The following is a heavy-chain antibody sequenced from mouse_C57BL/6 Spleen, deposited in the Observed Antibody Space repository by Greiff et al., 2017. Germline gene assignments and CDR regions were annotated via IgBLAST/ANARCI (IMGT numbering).Heavy chain of an antibody. Sequence: DVMLVESGEGLVKPGGSLKLSCAASGFTFSSYAMSWVRQTPEKRLEWVAYISSGGDYIYYADTVKGRFTISRDNARNTLYLQMSSLKSEGTAMYYCTRDQGLEVDYYGSSYWYFDVWGTGTTVTVSS. D-gene: IGHD1-1*01. CDR2: ISSGGDYI. J-gene: IGHJ1*03. CDR1: GFTFSSYA. CDR3: TRDQGLEVDYYGSSYWYFDV. V-gene: IGHV5-9-1*02.